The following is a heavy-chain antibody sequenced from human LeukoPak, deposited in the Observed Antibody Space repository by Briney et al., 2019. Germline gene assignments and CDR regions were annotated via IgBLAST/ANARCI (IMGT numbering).Heavy chain of an antibody. CDR1: GFTVSTYY. CDR2: IYSGGTT. V-gene: IGHV3-53*01. D-gene: IGHD3-3*02. J-gene: IGHJ2*01. Sequence: GSLRLSCAASGFTVSTYYMNWVRQAPGKGLEWVSIIYSGGTTYYADSVKGRFTIFRDASKNTLSLQMNSLRAEDTAVYFCARVGDHFHWNLDLWGRGTLVSVSS. CDR3: ARVGDHFHWNLDL.